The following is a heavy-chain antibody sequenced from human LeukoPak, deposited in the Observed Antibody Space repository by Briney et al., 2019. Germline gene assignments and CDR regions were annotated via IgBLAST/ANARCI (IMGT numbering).Heavy chain of an antibody. CDR3: ARSMITFGGVIAA. CDR1: GYTFTSYD. D-gene: IGHD3-16*02. V-gene: IGHV1-8*01. CDR2: MNPNSGNT. Sequence: ASVKVSCKASGYTFTSYDINWVRQATGQGLEWMGWMNPNSGNTGYAQKFQGRVTTTRNTSISTAYMELSSLRSEDTAVYYCARSMITFGGVIAAWGQGTLVTVSS. J-gene: IGHJ5*02.